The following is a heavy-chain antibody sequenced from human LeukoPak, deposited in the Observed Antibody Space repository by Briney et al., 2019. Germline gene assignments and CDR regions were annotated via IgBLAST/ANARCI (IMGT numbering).Heavy chain of an antibody. V-gene: IGHV3-21*01. Sequence: GGSLRLSCAASGFAFSSYIMNWDRQAPGKGLEWVSSISSGGSYIYYADSVNGRFTISRDNAKNSTYLQMNSLRAEDTAVYYCASGPGSMLGVGFDPWGQGTLVTVSS. CDR3: ASGPGSMLGVGFDP. J-gene: IGHJ5*02. CDR1: GFAFSSYI. CDR2: ISSGGSYI. D-gene: IGHD2-8*01.